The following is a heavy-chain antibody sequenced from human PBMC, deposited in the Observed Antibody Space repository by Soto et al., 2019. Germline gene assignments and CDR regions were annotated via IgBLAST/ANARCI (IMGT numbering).Heavy chain of an antibody. Sequence: QVQLQESGPGLVKPSETLSLTCTVSGGSVSSGSYYWSWIRQPPGKGLEWIGFIYYSGSTNYNPSLTSRVTISVDTSKNQFSLKLSSVTAADTAVYYCARTHSSNWRFDYWGQGTLVSVSS. CDR2: IYYSGST. V-gene: IGHV4-61*01. CDR3: ARTHSSNWRFDY. J-gene: IGHJ4*02. D-gene: IGHD6-13*01. CDR1: GGSVSSGSYY.